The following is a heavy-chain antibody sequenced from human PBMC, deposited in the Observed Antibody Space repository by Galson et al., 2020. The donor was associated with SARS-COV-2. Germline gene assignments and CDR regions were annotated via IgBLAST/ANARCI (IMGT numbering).Heavy chain of an antibody. Sequence: GGSLRLSCAASGFTFSDYYMSWIRQAPGKGLEWVSYISNSGSTIYYADSVKGRFTISRDNAKNSLYLQMNSLRVEDTAVYYCARKRATRYFDYWGQGTLVTVSS. J-gene: IGHJ4*02. CDR2: ISNSGSTI. CDR3: ARKRATRYFDY. CDR1: GFTFSDYY. V-gene: IGHV3-11*01. D-gene: IGHD2-15*01.